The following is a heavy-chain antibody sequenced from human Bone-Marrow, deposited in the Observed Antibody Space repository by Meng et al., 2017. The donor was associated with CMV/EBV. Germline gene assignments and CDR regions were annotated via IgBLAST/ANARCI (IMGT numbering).Heavy chain of an antibody. V-gene: IGHV1-18*01. CDR3: AGWTFGVTYGLRS. CDR1: GHTFSTLG. D-gene: IGHD3-3*01. Sequence: QVQLVQSGAEVKKPGASVKVSCKTSGHTFSTLGITWVRQAPGQGLEWMGWISVYNGNTEYSQKLQGRVTMTTDTSTSTVYMELRSLRSDDTAVYFCAGWTFGVTYGLRSWGHGTLVTVSS. J-gene: IGHJ5*01. CDR2: ISVYNGNT.